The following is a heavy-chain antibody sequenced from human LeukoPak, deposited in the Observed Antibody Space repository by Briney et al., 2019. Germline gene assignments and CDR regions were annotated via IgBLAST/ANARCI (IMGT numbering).Heavy chain of an antibody. V-gene: IGHV4-34*01. CDR3: AREADYYFDY. CDR1: GGSFSGYY. Sequence: SETLSLTCAVYGGSFSGYYWSWIRQPPGKGLEWIGEINHSGITNYNPSLKSRVTISVDTSKNQFPLKLSSVTAADTAVYYCAREADYYFDYWGQGTLVTVSS. D-gene: IGHD6-25*01. CDR2: INHSGIT. J-gene: IGHJ4*02.